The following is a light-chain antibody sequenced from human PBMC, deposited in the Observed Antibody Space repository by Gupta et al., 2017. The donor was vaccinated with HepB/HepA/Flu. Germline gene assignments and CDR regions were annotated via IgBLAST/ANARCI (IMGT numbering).Light chain of an antibody. CDR2: LAS. CDR3: QQFYCIPVT. J-gene: IGKJ4*01. V-gene: IGKV4-1*01. Sequence: DIVLTQSPASLAAPLRGRATINCQSSWCVLYPSNKKNHLAWYQQKSGQPPKLLIYLASTRESGVPDRFSGSGSGTDFTLTISSLQAEDVAVYFCQQFYCIPVTFGGGTKVEIK. CDR1: WCVLYPSNKKNH.